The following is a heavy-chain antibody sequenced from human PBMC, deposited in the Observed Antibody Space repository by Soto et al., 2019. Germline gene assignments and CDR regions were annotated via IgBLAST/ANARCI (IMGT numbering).Heavy chain of an antibody. Sequence: GGSLRLSCAASGFTFTSYSMNWVRQAPGKGLEWVSYIRGTTHYADSVKGRFTISRDNARSSLYLQMNSLIADDTAVYYCARDDSFAFDIWGQGTMVTVSS. CDR3: ARDDSFAFDI. CDR2: IRGTT. J-gene: IGHJ3*02. D-gene: IGHD2-21*01. CDR1: GFTFTSYS. V-gene: IGHV3-48*01.